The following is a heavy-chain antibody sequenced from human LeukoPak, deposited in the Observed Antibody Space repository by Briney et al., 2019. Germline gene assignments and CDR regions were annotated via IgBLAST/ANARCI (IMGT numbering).Heavy chain of an antibody. V-gene: IGHV7-4-1*02. CDR3: ARRLPLEYCSFRPLCL. CDR2: INTNTGNP. J-gene: IGHJ4*01. Sequence: GASVKVSCKASGGTFSSYAISWVRQAPGHGLEWMGWINTNTGNPTYAQGFTGGFVFSLDTSVSTAYLQISSLKAEDTAVYYCARRLPLEYCSFRPLCLWGQGTLVTVSS. D-gene: IGHD6-6*01. CDR1: GGTFSSYA.